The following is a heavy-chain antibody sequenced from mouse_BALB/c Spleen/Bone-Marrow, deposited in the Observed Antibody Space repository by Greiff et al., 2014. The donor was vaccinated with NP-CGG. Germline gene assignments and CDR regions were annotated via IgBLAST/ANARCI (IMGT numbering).Heavy chain of an antibody. CDR3: ARFITTATEYFDY. CDR1: GYTFTSYT. D-gene: IGHD1-2*01. J-gene: IGHJ2*01. Sequence: QVTLKESGAELARPGASVKMSCKASGYTFTSYTMHWVKQRPGQGLEWIGYINPSSGYTNYNQKFKDKATLTADESSSTAYMQLSSLTSEDSAVYYCARFITTATEYFDYWGQGTTLTVSS. CDR2: INPSSGYT. V-gene: IGHV1-4*01.